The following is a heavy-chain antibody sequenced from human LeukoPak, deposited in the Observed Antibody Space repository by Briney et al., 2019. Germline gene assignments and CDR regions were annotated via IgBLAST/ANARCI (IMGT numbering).Heavy chain of an antibody. CDR2: ISSSSSTV. V-gene: IGHV3-48*01. CDR1: GFTFSSYG. D-gene: IGHD2-8*01. Sequence: GGSLRLSCAVSGFTFSSYGMHWVRQAPGKGPEWVSYISSSSSTVYYADSVKGRFTISRDNAKNSLYLQMNSLRAEDTAVYYCARILKNYFDYWGQGTLVAVSS. CDR3: ARILKNYFDY. J-gene: IGHJ4*02.